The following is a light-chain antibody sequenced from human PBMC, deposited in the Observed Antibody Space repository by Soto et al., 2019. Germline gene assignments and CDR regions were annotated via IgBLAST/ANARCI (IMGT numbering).Light chain of an antibody. V-gene: IGKV1-6*01. CDR3: LQDYNYLWT. Sequence: AIQMTKSPSSLSASVGDRVTITCRASQGIRNDLGWYQQKPGKAPKLLIYAASSLQSGVPSRFSGSGSGTDFTLTISSLQPEDFATYYCLQDYNYLWTFGQGTKVDI. CDR1: QGIRND. CDR2: AAS. J-gene: IGKJ1*01.